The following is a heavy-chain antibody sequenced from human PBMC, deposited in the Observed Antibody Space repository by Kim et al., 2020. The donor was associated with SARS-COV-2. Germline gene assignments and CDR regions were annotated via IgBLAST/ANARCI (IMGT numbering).Heavy chain of an antibody. CDR1: GGSFSGYY. D-gene: IGHD3-22*01. CDR2: INHSGST. J-gene: IGHJ6*01. CDR3: ARDAIGITMIVSTYYYGV. Sequence: SETLSLTCAVYGGSFSGYYWSWIRQPPGKGLVGIGEINHSGSTNYNPPLKSRVTISVDTSKNQFSLKLSSVTAAATAVDYCARDAIGITMIVSTYYYGV. V-gene: IGHV4-34*01.